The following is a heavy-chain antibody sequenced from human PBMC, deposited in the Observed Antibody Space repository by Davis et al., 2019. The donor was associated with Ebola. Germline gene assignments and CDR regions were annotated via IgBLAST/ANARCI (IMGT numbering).Heavy chain of an antibody. J-gene: IGHJ5*02. V-gene: IGHV1-18*01. CDR2: ISAYNGNT. CDR3: ARVRYVSGFDP. Sequence: AASVKVSCKASGYTFTSYGISWVRQAPGQGLEWMGWISAYNGNTNYAQKLQGRVTMTTDTSTSTAYMELSSLRSEDTAVYYCARVRYVSGFDPWGQGTLVTVSS. D-gene: IGHD3-10*01. CDR1: GYTFTSYG.